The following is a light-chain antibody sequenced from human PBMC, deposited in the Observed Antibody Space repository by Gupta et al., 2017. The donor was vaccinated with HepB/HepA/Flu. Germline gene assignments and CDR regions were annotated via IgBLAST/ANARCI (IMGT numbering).Light chain of an antibody. CDR1: SLRSYY. CDR3: NSRDSSGNHYV. V-gene: IGLV3-19*01. J-gene: IGLJ1*01. CDR2: GKN. Sequence: SSELTQDPAVSVALGQTVWITCQGDSLRSYYASWYQQKPGQAPLLVIYGKNNRPSGIPDRFSGSSSGNTASLTITGAQAEDEADYYCNSRDSSGNHYVFATGTKVTVV.